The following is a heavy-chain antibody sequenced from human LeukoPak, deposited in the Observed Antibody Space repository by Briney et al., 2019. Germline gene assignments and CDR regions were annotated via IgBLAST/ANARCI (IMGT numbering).Heavy chain of an antibody. Sequence: PSETLSLTCAVYGGSFSGYYWSWIRQPPGKGLEWIGEINHSGSTNYNPSLKSRVTISVDTSKNQFPLKLSSVTAADTAVYYCARGRRNYGDYYYYMDVWGKGTTVTVSS. V-gene: IGHV4-34*01. CDR2: INHSGST. J-gene: IGHJ6*03. CDR3: ARGRRNYGDYYYYMDV. CDR1: GGSFSGYY. D-gene: IGHD1-7*01.